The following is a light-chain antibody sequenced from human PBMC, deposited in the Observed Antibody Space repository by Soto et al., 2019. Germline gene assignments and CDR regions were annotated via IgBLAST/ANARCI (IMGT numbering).Light chain of an antibody. V-gene: IGKV3-20*01. Sequence: QGPGTLSLSPGERSTLSCRASQSVSSSYLAWYQQKPGQAPRLLIYGASSRATGIPDRFSGSGSGTDFTLTISRLEPEDFAVYYCQQYGSSPPTFGQGTKVDIK. CDR2: GAS. J-gene: IGKJ1*01. CDR3: QQYGSSPPT. CDR1: QSVSSSY.